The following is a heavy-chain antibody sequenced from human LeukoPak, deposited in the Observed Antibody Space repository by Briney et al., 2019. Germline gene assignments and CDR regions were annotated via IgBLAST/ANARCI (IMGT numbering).Heavy chain of an antibody. J-gene: IGHJ3*02. CDR2: ISSSGAST. Sequence: GGSLRLSCAASGFTFSSSAMSWVRQAPGKGLEWVSGISSSGASTYYADSVKGRLTISRDSSKNTLYLQMNSLRAEDTAVYYCAKGRWSSPVSSFDIWGQGTMVTVSS. CDR3: AKGRWSSPVSSFDI. D-gene: IGHD6-13*01. CDR1: GFTFSSSA. V-gene: IGHV3-23*01.